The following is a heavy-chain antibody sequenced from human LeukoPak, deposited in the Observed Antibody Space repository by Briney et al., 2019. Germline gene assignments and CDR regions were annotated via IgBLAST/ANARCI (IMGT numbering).Heavy chain of an antibody. CDR2: IRYDGSNK. D-gene: IGHD3-10*01. V-gene: IGHV3-30*02. J-gene: IGHJ3*02. CDR3: AKDGAMVRGVDDAFDI. Sequence: GGSLRLSCAASGFTFSSYGMHWVRQASGKGLEWVAFIRYDGSNKYYADSVKGRFTISRDNSKNTLYLQMNSLRAEDTAVYYCAKDGAMVRGVDDAFDIWGQGTMVTVSS. CDR1: GFTFSSYG.